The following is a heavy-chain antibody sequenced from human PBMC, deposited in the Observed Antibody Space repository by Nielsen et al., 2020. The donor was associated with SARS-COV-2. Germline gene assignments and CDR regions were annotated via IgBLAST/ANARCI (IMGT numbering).Heavy chain of an antibody. CDR1: GYTFTGYY. J-gene: IGHJ4*02. CDR2: INPNTGGT. V-gene: IGHV1-2*06. D-gene: IGHD6-19*01. Sequence: ASVKVSCKASGYTFTGYYIQWVRQAPGQGLEWMGRINPNTGGTNYAQKFQERVTISRDMSTSTVYMDLSSLTSEDTAVYYCATVRHSGGWIWGRGTLVTVSS. CDR3: ATVRHSGGWI.